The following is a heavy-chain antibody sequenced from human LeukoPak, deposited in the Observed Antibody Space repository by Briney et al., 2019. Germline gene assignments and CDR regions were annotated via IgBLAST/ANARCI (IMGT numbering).Heavy chain of an antibody. Sequence: GGSLRLSCAASGFTFSSYAMHWVRQAPGKGLEGVAVISYDGSNKYYADSVKGRFTISRDNSKNTLYLQMNSLRAEDTAVYYCARDPGGYDPVGSYGMDVWGKGTTVTVSS. J-gene: IGHJ6*04. V-gene: IGHV3-30*04. D-gene: IGHD5-12*01. CDR1: GFTFSSYA. CDR3: ARDPGGYDPVGSYGMDV. CDR2: ISYDGSNK.